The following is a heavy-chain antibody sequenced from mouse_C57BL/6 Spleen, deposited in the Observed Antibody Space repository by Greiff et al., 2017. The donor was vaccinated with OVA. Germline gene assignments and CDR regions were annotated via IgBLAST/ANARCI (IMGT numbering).Heavy chain of an antibody. CDR1: GYAFSSYW. CDR3: ARAGDSNYVGYAMDY. J-gene: IGHJ4*01. D-gene: IGHD2-5*01. Sequence: VQLQQSGAELVKPGASVKISCKASGYAFSSYWMNWVKQRPGKGLEWIGQIYPGDGDTNYNGKFKGKATLTADKSSSTAYMQLSSLTSEDSAVYFCARAGDSNYVGYAMDYWGQGTSVTVSS. CDR2: IYPGDGDT. V-gene: IGHV1-80*01.